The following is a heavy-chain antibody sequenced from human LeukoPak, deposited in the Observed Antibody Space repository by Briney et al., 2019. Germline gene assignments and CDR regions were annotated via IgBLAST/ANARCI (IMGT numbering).Heavy chain of an antibody. CDR2: IYYSGST. J-gene: IGHJ4*02. Sequence: PSETLSLTCTVSGGSISSYYWSWIRQPPGKGLEWIGYIYYSGSTNYNPSLKSRVTISVDTSKNQFSLKLSPVTAADTAVYYCARHRRLTHYFDYWGQETLVTVSS. V-gene: IGHV4-59*08. CDR3: ARHRRLTHYFDY. CDR1: GGSISSYY.